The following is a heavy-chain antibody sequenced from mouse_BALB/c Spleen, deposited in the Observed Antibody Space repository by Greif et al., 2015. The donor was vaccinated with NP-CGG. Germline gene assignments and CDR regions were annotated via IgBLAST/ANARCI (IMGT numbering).Heavy chain of an antibody. CDR1: GYAFTNYL. Sequence: QVQLKESGTELVRPGTSVKVSCKASGYAFTNYLIEWIKQRPGQGLEWIGVLNPGSGGTNYSEKFKGKATLTADYSSXTAYLQLSSLTSDDSAVYFCAREGDYGFAYWGQGTLVTVSA. CDR2: LNPGSGGT. V-gene: IGHV1-54*01. J-gene: IGHJ3*01. D-gene: IGHD2-4*01. CDR3: AREGDYGFAY.